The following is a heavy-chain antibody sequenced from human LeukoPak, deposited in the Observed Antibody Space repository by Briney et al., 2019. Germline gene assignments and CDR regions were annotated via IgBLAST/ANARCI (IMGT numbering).Heavy chain of an antibody. D-gene: IGHD5-18*01. CDR3: AREKGGEWIQLWLRDYYYYGMDV. J-gene: IGHJ6*02. CDR2: ISYDGSNE. V-gene: IGHV3-30-3*01. CDR1: GFTFSSYA. Sequence: PGRSLRLSCAASGFTFSSYAMHWVRQAPGKGLEWVAVISYDGSNEYYADSVKGRFTISRDNSKNTLYLQMNSLRAEDTAVYYCAREKGGEWIQLWLRDYYYYGMDVWGQGTTVTVSS.